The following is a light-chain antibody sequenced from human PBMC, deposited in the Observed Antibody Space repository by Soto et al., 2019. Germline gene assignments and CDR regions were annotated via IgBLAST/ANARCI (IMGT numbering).Light chain of an antibody. CDR3: QQYNYWPPLT. J-gene: IGKJ4*01. CDR2: GAS. Sequence: EIVMTQSPATLSMSPGERATLSCRASQSLRTNLAWYQQKPGQAPRLLIYGASTRATDIPARFSGSGSGTEFTLTISSLQPEDFAVYYCQQYNYWPPLTFGGGTTLEIK. CDR1: QSLRTN. V-gene: IGKV3-15*01.